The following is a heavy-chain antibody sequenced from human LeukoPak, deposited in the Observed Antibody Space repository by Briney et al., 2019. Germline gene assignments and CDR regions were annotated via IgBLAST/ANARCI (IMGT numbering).Heavy chain of an antibody. J-gene: IGHJ6*02. D-gene: IGHD6-6*01. CDR1: GGTFSSYA. CDR2: IIPIFGTT. V-gene: IGHV1-69*13. Sequence: SVKVSCKASGGTFSSYAISWVRQAPGQGLEWMGGIIPIFGTTNYAQKFQGRVTITADESTSTAYMELSSLRSEDTAVYYCARTVVYSSSSPYYYGMDVWGQGTTVTVSS. CDR3: ARTVVYSSSSPYYYGMDV.